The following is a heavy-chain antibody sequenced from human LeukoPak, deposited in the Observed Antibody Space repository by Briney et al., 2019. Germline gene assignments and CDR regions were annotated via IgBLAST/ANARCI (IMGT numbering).Heavy chain of an antibody. V-gene: IGHV1-24*01. CDR2: FDPEDGET. Sequence: ASVKVSCKVSGYTLTELSMHWVRQAPGKGLEWMGGFDPEDGETIYAQKFQGRVTMTEDTSTDTAYMELSSLRSEDTAVYYCATYPQAAQMYYFDYWGQGTLVTVSS. CDR1: GYTLTELS. CDR3: ATYPQAAQMYYFDY. J-gene: IGHJ4*02. D-gene: IGHD2-15*01.